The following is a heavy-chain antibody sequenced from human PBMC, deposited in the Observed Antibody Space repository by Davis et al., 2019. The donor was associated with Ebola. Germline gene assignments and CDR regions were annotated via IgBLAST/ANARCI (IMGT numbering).Heavy chain of an antibody. V-gene: IGHV4-34*01. J-gene: IGHJ4*02. D-gene: IGHD4-17*01. Sequence: MPSETLSLTCAVYGGSFSGYYWSWIRQPPGKGLEWIGEINHSGSTNYNPSLKSRVTISVDTSKNQFSLQLNSVTPEDTAVYYCASQGLYGDYAFGYWGQGTLVTVSS. CDR3: ASQGLYGDYAFGY. CDR2: INHSGST. CDR1: GGSFSGYY.